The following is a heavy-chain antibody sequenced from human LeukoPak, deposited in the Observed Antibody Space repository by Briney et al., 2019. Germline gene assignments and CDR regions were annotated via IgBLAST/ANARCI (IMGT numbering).Heavy chain of an antibody. Sequence: SETLSLTCIVSGGSISSYYWSWIRQPAGKGLEWIGRIYTSGSTNYNPSLKSRVTMSVDTSKNQFSLKLSSVTAADTAVYYCASGYYDSSGYTDAFDIWGQGTMVTVSS. CDR2: IYTSGST. D-gene: IGHD3-22*01. CDR3: ASGYYDSSGYTDAFDI. CDR1: GGSISSYY. J-gene: IGHJ3*02. V-gene: IGHV4-4*07.